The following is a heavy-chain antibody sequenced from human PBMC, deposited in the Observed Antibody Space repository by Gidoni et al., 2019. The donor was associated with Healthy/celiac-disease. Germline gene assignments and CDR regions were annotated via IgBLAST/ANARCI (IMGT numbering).Heavy chain of an antibody. J-gene: IGHJ4*02. D-gene: IGHD3-3*01. Sequence: VQLVQAGAEVKKPGSSVKLSCTASGGTFSSYAISWVRQAPGQGLEWMGGIIPILGIANYAQKFQGRVTITADKSTSTAYMELSSLRSEDTAVYYCARGVGGRPHNPCEDWGQGTLVTVSS. CDR3: ARGVGGRPHNPCED. V-gene: IGHV1-69*10. CDR2: IIPILGIA. CDR1: GGTFSSYA.